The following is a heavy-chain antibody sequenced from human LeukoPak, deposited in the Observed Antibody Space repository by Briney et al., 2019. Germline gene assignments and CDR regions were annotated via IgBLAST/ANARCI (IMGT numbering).Heavy chain of an antibody. CDR1: GYTFTGSY. Sequence: ASVKVSCKASGYTFTGSYIHWVRQAPGQGLEWMGWINPYSGDTNYSQKFQGRVTMTRDTSINTAYMGLSGLSSDDTAVYFCAREISRIRGIFDLWGQGTMITVSS. D-gene: IGHD1-20*01. CDR2: INPYSGDT. J-gene: IGHJ3*01. V-gene: IGHV1-2*02. CDR3: AREISRIRGIFDL.